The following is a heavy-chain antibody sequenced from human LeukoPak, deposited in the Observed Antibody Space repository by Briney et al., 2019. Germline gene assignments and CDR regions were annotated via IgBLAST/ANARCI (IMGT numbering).Heavy chain of an antibody. J-gene: IGHJ4*02. D-gene: IGHD3-22*01. CDR3: ARYYDSSGYYPHFDY. Sequence: TGGSLRLSCAASGFTFSDYYMSWIRQAPGKGLEWVSYISSSGSTIYYADSVKGRFTISRDNAKNSLYLQMNSLRAEDTAVYYCARYYDSSGYYPHFDYWGQGTLVTVSS. CDR1: GFTFSDYY. CDR2: ISSSGSTI. V-gene: IGHV3-11*01.